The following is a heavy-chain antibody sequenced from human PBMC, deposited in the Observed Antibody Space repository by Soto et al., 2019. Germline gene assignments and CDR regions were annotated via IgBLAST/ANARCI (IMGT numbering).Heavy chain of an antibody. CDR1: GYTFAGYY. Sequence: ASVKVSCKASGYTFAGYYMHWVRQAPGQGLERRGWINPNSGGTNYAQKSQGWVTMTRDTSISTAYMELSRLRSDDTAVYYCARDTSPYYYGSGSFTNWFDPWGQGTLVTVSS. V-gene: IGHV1-2*04. J-gene: IGHJ5*02. D-gene: IGHD3-10*01. CDR3: ARDTSPYYYGSGSFTNWFDP. CDR2: INPNSGGT.